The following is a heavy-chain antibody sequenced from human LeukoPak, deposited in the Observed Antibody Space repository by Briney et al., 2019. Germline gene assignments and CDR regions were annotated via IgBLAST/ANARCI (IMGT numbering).Heavy chain of an antibody. CDR1: GFTFSSYW. D-gene: IGHD4-17*01. CDR3: ASEGKLYGDYAAFDI. J-gene: IGHJ3*02. Sequence: GGSLRLSCAASGFTFSSYWMSWVRQAPGKGLEWVANIKQDGSEKYYVDSVKGRFTISRDNAKNSLYLQMNSLRAEDTAVYYCASEGKLYGDYAAFDIWGQGTMATVSS. V-gene: IGHV3-7*01. CDR2: IKQDGSEK.